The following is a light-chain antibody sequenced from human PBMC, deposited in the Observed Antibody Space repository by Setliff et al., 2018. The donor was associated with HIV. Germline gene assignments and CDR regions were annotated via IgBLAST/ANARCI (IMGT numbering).Light chain of an antibody. J-gene: IGLJ1*01. CDR3: QVWDSSSDHPYV. Sequence: SYALTQPPSVSVAPGKTARITCGGNNIGSKSVHWYQQKPGQAPVLVISYDSDRPSGSPERFSGSNSGNTATLTISRVEAGDEADYYCQVWDSSSDHPYVFGTGTKVTVL. CDR1: NIGSKS. V-gene: IGLV3-21*04. CDR2: YDS.